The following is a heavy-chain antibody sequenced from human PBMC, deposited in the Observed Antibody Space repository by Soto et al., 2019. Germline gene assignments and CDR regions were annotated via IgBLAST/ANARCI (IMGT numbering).Heavy chain of an antibody. J-gene: IGHJ4*02. CDR2: IYYSGST. D-gene: IGHD2-8*01. V-gene: IGHV4-30-4*01. Sequence: QVQLQESGPGLVKPSQTLSLTCTVSGGSISSGDYYWGWIRQPPGKGLEWIGYIYYSGSTYYNPSLKSRVTISVDTSKNQFSLKLSSVTAADTAVYYCARDEWVFRGYFDYWGQGTLVTVSS. CDR3: ARDEWVFRGYFDY. CDR1: GGSISSGDYY.